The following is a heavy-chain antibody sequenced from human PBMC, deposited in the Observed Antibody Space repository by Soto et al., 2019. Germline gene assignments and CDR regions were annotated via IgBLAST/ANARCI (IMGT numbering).Heavy chain of an antibody. CDR2: IYHSGTT. Sequence: SETLSLTCTVYGGSLSSYYWNWIRQPPGKGLEWIGEIYHSGTTNYNPSLKSRVTISADTSKNQFSLKLTSVTAADTAVYYCARSERTLSYYYGMDVWGQGTTVTSP. CDR1: GGSLSSYY. V-gene: IGHV4-34*01. J-gene: IGHJ6*02. CDR3: ARSERTLSYYYGMDV.